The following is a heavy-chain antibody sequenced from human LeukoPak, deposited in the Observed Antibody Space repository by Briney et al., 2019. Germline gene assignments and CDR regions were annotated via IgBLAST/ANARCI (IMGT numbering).Heavy chain of an antibody. CDR3: VRDDCGGTCYPGGY. CDR1: GYSFTNYV. J-gene: IGHJ4*02. D-gene: IGHD2-21*02. CDR2: IKAGNGDT. V-gene: IGHV1-3*01. Sequence: GASVKVSCKASGYSFTNYVVHWVRQAPGQRPDWMGWIKAGNGDTKYSPNFQDRVTITRDISANTVYVELSSLTSEDTALYYCVRDDCGGTCYPGGYWGQGTLVTVSS.